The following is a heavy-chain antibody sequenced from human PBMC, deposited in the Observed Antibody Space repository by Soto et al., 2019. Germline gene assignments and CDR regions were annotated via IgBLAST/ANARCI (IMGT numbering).Heavy chain of an antibody. J-gene: IGHJ4*02. Sequence: RASVKVSCKTSGYTFSNYAISWVRQAPGQGLEWMGWVSPYNGNANYTEKFQGRVSMTTDTSTTTAYMELTSLTSDDTAIYYCAGAISLIMAAPAYWGQGTLVTVSS. D-gene: IGHD2-8*01. CDR1: GYTFSNYA. CDR2: VSPYNGNA. V-gene: IGHV1-18*04. CDR3: AGAISLIMAAPAY.